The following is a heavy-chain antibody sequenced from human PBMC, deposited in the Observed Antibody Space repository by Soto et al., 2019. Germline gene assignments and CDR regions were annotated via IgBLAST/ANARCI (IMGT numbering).Heavy chain of an antibody. J-gene: IGHJ4*02. CDR3: ARGQEVGAHFFDS. V-gene: IGHV3-13*04. CDR2: IGISGDT. Sequence: GGSLRLSCEASGFTFSKFDMHWVRQPTGKGLEWVSTIGISGDTYYAVSVKGRFTISRDNAKNSLSLQMNSLRAGDTALYFCARGQEVGAHFFDSWGQGSQVTVSS. CDR1: GFTFSKFD. D-gene: IGHD2-15*01.